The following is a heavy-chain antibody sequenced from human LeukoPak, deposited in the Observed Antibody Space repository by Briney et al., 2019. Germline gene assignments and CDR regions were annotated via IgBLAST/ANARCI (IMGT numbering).Heavy chain of an antibody. CDR2: INHSGST. D-gene: IGHD1-26*01. CDR1: GGSFSGYY. V-gene: IGHV4-34*01. J-gene: IGHJ3*02. CDR3: ARASSGSHDAFDI. Sequence: SETLSLTCAVYGGSFSGYYWSWIRQPPGKGPEWIGEINHSGSTNYNPSLKSRVTISVDTSKNQFSLKLSSVTAADTAVYYCARASSGSHDAFDIWGQGTMVTVSS.